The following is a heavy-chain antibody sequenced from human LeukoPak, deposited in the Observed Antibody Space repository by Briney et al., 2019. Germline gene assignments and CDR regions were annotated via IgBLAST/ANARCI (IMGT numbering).Heavy chain of an antibody. J-gene: IGHJ4*02. CDR3: ARALRGSGYDPYDY. V-gene: IGHV1-2*02. CDR1: GYSFTNYY. D-gene: IGHD5-12*01. Sequence: ASVKVSCKASGYSFTNYYVHWLRQAPGQGPEWMGWINPSSGGTTFAQSLHDRVTLTRDTSITTAYMELNSLRSDDTALYYCARALRGSGYDPYDYWGQGTLVTVSS. CDR2: INPSSGGT.